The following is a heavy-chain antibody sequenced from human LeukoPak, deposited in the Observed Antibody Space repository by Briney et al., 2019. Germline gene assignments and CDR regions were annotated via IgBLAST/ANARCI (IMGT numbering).Heavy chain of an antibody. CDR3: AKREQTMTGY. Sequence: GGSLRLSCAASGFTFSSYEMNWVRQAPGKGLEWVSYISSSGSTIYYADSVKGRFTISRDNSKNTLYLQMNSLRAEDTAVYYCAKREQTMTGYWGQGTLVTVSS. CDR1: GFTFSSYE. CDR2: ISSSGSTI. J-gene: IGHJ4*02. V-gene: IGHV3-48*03. D-gene: IGHD3-22*01.